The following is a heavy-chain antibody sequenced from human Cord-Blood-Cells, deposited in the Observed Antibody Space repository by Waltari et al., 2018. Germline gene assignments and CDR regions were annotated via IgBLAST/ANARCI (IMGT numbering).Heavy chain of an antibody. V-gene: IGHV4-34*01. CDR2: INHSGST. Sequence: QVQLQQWGAGLLKPSETLSLTCAVYGGSFSGYYWSGIRQPPGKGLEWIGEINHSGSTNYNHSPKSRVTISVATSKNQLSMKLSSVTAADTAVYYCARGRGIVATITPFDIWGQGTMVTVSS. D-gene: IGHD5-12*01. CDR1: GGSFSGYY. J-gene: IGHJ3*02. CDR3: ARGRGIVATITPFDI.